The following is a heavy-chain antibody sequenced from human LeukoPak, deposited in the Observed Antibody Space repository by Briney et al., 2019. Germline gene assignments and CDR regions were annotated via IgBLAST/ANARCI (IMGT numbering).Heavy chain of an antibody. Sequence: SETLSLTCAVYGASLSDYYWSWIRQPPGKGLEWIGEINHSGSTNYNPSLKSRVTISVDTSKNQFSLKLNSVTAADTALYFCARGGGDYYMDVWAKGTTVTVSS. CDR3: ARGGGDYYMDV. V-gene: IGHV4-34*01. CDR2: INHSGST. J-gene: IGHJ6*03. D-gene: IGHD1-26*01. CDR1: GASLSDYY.